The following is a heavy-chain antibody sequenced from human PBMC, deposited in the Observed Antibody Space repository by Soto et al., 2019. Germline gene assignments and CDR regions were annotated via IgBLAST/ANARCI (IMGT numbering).Heavy chain of an antibody. Sequence: EVQLVESGGGLVQPGGSLRLSCAASGFTFSTYWMQWVRQVPGEGLVWVSSISENGGITTYADPVKGRFTISRDNAKNTLYLQMNGLRVEDTAIYYCAREYYSSGTHWGQGTLVTVST. CDR2: ISENGGIT. CDR3: AREYYSSGTH. V-gene: IGHV3-74*01. CDR1: GFTFSTYW. J-gene: IGHJ1*01. D-gene: IGHD3-10*01.